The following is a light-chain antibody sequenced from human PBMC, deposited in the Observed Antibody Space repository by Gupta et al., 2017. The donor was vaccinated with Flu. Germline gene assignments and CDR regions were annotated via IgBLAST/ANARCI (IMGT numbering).Light chain of an antibody. CDR2: DTS. Sequence: PSILSLSAGDRATLSCRTRRSVRYYLACYQQKPGQAPRLLIYDTSNRATGIPARFSGSGSGTDYTLTITSLEPEDFAVYFCQQRSDWLSFGGGTKVEIK. V-gene: IGKV3-11*01. CDR1: RSVRYY. CDR3: QQRSDWLS. J-gene: IGKJ4*01.